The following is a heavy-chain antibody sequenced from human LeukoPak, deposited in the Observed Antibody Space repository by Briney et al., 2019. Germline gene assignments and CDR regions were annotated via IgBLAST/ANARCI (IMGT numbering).Heavy chain of an antibody. Sequence: GGSLRLSCAASGFTFSSYAMSWVRQAPGKGLEWVSVIYSGGSTYYADSVKGRFTISRDNSKNTLYLQMNSLRAEDTAVYYCARGGRPQRAFDIWGQGTMVTVSS. J-gene: IGHJ3*02. D-gene: IGHD3-16*01. V-gene: IGHV3-66*01. CDR1: GFTFSSYA. CDR2: IYSGGST. CDR3: ARGGRPQRAFDI.